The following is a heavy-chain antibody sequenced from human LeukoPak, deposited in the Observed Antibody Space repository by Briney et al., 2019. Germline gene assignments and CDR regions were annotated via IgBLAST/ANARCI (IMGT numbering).Heavy chain of an antibody. V-gene: IGHV4-39*01. D-gene: IGHD2-2*01. Sequence: PSETLSLTCAVYGGSFSGYYWGWIRQPPGKGLEWIGSIYYSGSTYYNPSLKSRVTISVDTSKNQFSLKLSSVTAADTAVYYCARHTSYCSSTSCYPDAFDIWGQGTMVTVSS. CDR1: GGSFSGYY. CDR3: ARHTSYCSSTSCYPDAFDI. CDR2: IYYSGST. J-gene: IGHJ3*02.